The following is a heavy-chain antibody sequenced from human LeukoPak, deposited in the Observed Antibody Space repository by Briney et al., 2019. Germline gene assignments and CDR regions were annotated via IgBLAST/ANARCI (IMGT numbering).Heavy chain of an antibody. D-gene: IGHD2-15*01. CDR1: GFTVTNNY. J-gene: IGHJ4*02. V-gene: IGHV3-30*03. CDR2: ISYDGSNK. Sequence: QPGGSLRLSRAASGFTVTNNYMSWVRQAPGKGLEWVAVISYDGSNKYYADSVKGRFTISRDNSKNTLSLQMNSLRAEDTAVYYCARDCCSAAQGRYYFDYWGQGTLVTVSS. CDR3: ARDCCSAAQGRYYFDY.